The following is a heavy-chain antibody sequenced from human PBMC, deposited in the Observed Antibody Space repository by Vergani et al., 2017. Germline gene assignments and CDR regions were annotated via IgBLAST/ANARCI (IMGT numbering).Heavy chain of an antibody. CDR3: EKHFRGWGIDY. V-gene: IGHV3-30*02. CDR2: IQFDGSNQ. J-gene: IGHJ4*02. D-gene: IGHD3-16*01. CDR1: GFTLSNYH. Sequence: QVQLVESGGGVVQRGGSLRLSCATSGFTLSNYHMQWIRQGPGKGLEFVAFIQFDGSNQYYADSVKGRFTLSRDFSKNTLYLQMNSLRTDDTATYYGEKHFRGWGIDYWGQGTQVIVSS.